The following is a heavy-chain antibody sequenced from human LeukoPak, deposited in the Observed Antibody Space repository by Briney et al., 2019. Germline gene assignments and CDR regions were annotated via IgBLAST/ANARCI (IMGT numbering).Heavy chain of an antibody. Sequence: GESLKISCKGSGYSFTTYWIVWVRQMPGKGLEWMGIIYLGDSDTRYSPSFQGQVTISADKSISTAYLLWSSLMAPDTAMYYCARHNREYASDSPLDYWGQGTLVTVSS. J-gene: IGHJ4*02. CDR1: GYSFTTYW. CDR3: ARHNREYASDSPLDY. D-gene: IGHD1-14*01. V-gene: IGHV5-51*01. CDR2: IYLGDSDT.